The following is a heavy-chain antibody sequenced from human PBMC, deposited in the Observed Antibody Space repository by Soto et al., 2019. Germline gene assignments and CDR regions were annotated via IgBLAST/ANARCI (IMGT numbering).Heavy chain of an antibody. CDR1: GYSFTSYW. CDR2: IYPGDSDT. V-gene: IGHV5-51*01. J-gene: IGHJ6*02. Sequence: PGESLKISCKGSGYSFTSYWIGWVRQMPGKGLEWMGIIYPGDSDTRYSPSFQGQVTISADKSISTAYLQWSSLKASDTAMYYCARRVRISTSSGEHYDGMDVWGQGTTVTVSS. CDR3: ARRVRISTSSGEHYDGMDV. D-gene: IGHD2-2*01.